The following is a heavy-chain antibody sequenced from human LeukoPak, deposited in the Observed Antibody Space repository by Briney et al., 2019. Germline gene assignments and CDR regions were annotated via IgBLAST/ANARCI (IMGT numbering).Heavy chain of an antibody. Sequence: GGSLRLSCAASGFTFSSYWVNWARQAPGKGLEWVASINHNGNVNYYVDSVKGRFTISRDNAKNSLYLQVNSLRAEDTAVYFCARGGSDTAMAHDYWGQGTLVTVSS. V-gene: IGHV3-7*01. J-gene: IGHJ4*02. CDR3: ARGGSDTAMAHDY. CDR1: GFTFSSYW. D-gene: IGHD5-18*01. CDR2: INHNGNVN.